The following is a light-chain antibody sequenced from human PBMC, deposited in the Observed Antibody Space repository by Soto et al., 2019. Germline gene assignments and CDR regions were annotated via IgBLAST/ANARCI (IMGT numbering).Light chain of an antibody. CDR3: QQYGSSPPYT. V-gene: IGKV3-20*01. Sequence: EIVLTQSPGTLSLSPGERAALSCRASQSLSSTYLAWYQQKPGQAPRLLIYDASSRATGIPDRFSGSGSGTDFTLTISRLEPEDFAVYYCQQYGSSPPYTFGQGTKLEIK. CDR2: DAS. CDR1: QSLSSTY. J-gene: IGKJ2*01.